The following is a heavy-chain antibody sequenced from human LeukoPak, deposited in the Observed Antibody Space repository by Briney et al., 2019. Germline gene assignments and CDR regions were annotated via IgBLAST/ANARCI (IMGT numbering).Heavy chain of an antibody. J-gene: IGHJ4*02. CDR1: GYTFTSYD. D-gene: IGHD3-3*02. CDR2: VTPDSGNT. V-gene: IGHV1-8*01. Sequence: ASVKVSCKASGYTFTSYDINWVRQATGQGLEWMGYVTPDSGNTGYAQKFRGRITITSDTSKSTAYMDLSSLKSDDTAVYYCVALARWGQGTLVTVSS. CDR3: VALAR.